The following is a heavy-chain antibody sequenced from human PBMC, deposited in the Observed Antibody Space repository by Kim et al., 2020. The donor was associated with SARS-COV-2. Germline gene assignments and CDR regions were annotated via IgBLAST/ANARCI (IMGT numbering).Heavy chain of an antibody. D-gene: IGHD4-17*01. V-gene: IGHV1-18*01. Sequence: KYGRKVQGRVIMTTDTSTNTAYMELWGLRSDDTAMYYCARGAYGDVSFDYWGQGTLVTVSS. CDR3: ARGAYGDVSFDY. J-gene: IGHJ4*02.